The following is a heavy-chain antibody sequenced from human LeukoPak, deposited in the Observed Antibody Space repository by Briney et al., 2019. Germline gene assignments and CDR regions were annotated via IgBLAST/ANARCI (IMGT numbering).Heavy chain of an antibody. D-gene: IGHD3-16*02. V-gene: IGHV3-11*04. CDR3: ARAGFLITFGGVIS. J-gene: IGHJ5*02. Sequence: KSGGSLRLSCAASGFTFSDYYMSWIRQAPGKGLEGVSYISSSGSTIYYADSVKGRFTISRDNAKNSLYLQMNSLRAEDTAIYYCARAGFLITFGGVISWGQGTLVTVSS. CDR1: GFTFSDYY. CDR2: ISSSGSTI.